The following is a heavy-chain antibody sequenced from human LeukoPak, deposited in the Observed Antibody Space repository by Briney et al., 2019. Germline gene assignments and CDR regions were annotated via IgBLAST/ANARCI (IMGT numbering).Heavy chain of an antibody. CDR3: ARGWRYCSGGSCYGIYYYMDV. D-gene: IGHD2-15*01. Sequence: ASVKVSCKASGYTFTGYYMHWVRQAPGQGLEWTGWINPNSGGTNYAQKFQGRVTMTRDTSISTAYMELSRLRSDDTAVYYCARGWRYCSGGSCYGIYYYMDVWGKGTTVTISS. CDR2: INPNSGGT. CDR1: GYTFTGYY. J-gene: IGHJ6*03. V-gene: IGHV1-2*02.